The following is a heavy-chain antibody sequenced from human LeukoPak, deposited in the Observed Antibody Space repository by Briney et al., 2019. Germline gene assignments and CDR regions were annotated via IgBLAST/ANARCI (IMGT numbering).Heavy chain of an antibody. D-gene: IGHD3-3*01. V-gene: IGHV3-74*01. Sequence: GGSLRLSCAASGFAFGNYWMHWVRRAPGKGLVWVSRINSDGSSSDYADSVKGRFTISRDNAKNTLYLQMNSLRAEDTAVYYCLRGSGYYGDFDYWGQGILVTVSS. CDR1: GFAFGNYW. CDR3: LRGSGYYGDFDY. CDR2: INSDGSSS. J-gene: IGHJ4*02.